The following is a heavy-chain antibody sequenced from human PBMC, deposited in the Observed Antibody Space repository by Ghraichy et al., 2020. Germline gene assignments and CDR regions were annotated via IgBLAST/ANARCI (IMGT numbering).Heavy chain of an antibody. V-gene: IGHV4-34*01. CDR2: INHSGST. J-gene: IGHJ6*03. CDR1: GGSFSGYY. CDR3: ARGSHYYYYMDV. Sequence: SETLSLTCAVYGGSFSGYYWSWIRQPPGKGLEWIGEINHSGSTNYNPSLKSRVTISVDTSKNQFSLKLSSVTAADTAVYYCARGSHYYYYMDVWGKGTTVTVSS.